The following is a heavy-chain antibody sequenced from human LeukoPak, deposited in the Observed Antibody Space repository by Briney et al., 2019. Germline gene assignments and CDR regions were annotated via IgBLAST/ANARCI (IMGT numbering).Heavy chain of an antibody. Sequence: SVKVSCKASGGTFSSYAISWVRQAPGQGLEWMGRIIPILGIANYAQKFQGRVTITADKSTSTAYMELSSLRSEDTAVYYCASSGDYKPFDYWGQGTLVTVSS. CDR3: ASSGDYKPFDY. V-gene: IGHV1-69*04. CDR1: GGTFSSYA. CDR2: IIPILGIA. D-gene: IGHD4-17*01. J-gene: IGHJ4*02.